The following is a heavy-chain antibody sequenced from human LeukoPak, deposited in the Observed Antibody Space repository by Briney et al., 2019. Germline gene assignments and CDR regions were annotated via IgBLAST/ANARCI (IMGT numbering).Heavy chain of an antibody. CDR3: ARDEFGDFQGFDY. CDR1: GASINSYY. CDR2: IHYRGTT. Sequence: SESLSLTCSVSGASINSYYWNWIRQSPGKGLEWLGNIHYRGTTNYNPSLKSRVTLSLDSSKSQFALKVTSVTAADTAVYYCARDEFGDFQGFDYWGQGTRVTVSS. J-gene: IGHJ4*02. V-gene: IGHV4-59*13. D-gene: IGHD4-17*01.